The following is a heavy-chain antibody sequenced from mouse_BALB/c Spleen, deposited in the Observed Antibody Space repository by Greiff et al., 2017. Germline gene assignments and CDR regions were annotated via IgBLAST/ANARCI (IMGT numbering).Heavy chain of an antibody. CDR1: GYAFTNYW. Sequence: QVQLQQSGAELVRPGTSVKISCKASGYAFTNYWLGWVKQRPGHGLEWIGDIYPGSGNTYYNEKFKGKATLTADKSSSTAYMQLSSLTSEDSAVYFCARTSTVGFDYWGQGTTLTVSS. CDR3: ARTSTVGFDY. V-gene: IGHV1-63*01. J-gene: IGHJ2*01. D-gene: IGHD1-1*01. CDR2: IYPGSGNT.